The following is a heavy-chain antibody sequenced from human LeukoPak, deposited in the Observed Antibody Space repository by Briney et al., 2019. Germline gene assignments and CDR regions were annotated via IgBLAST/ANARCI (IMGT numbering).Heavy chain of an antibody. CDR1: GFTFSSYE. CDR3: ARDLSGVTGYTYGRGIDY. Sequence: GGSLRLSCAASGFTFSSYEMNWVRQAPGKGLEWVSYISSSGTIYYADSVKGRFTISRDNAKTSLYLQMNSLRAEDTAVYYCARDLSGVTGYTYGRGIDYWGQGTLVTVSS. V-gene: IGHV3-48*03. D-gene: IGHD5-18*01. CDR2: ISSSGTI. J-gene: IGHJ4*02.